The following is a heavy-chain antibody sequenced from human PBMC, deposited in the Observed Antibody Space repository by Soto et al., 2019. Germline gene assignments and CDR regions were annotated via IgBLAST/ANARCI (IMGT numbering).Heavy chain of an antibody. CDR3: AKARGSSWYVGDY. CDR2: ISGSGGGT. CDR1: GFTFASYA. J-gene: IGHJ4*02. V-gene: IGHV3-23*01. D-gene: IGHD6-13*01. Sequence: PGGSLRLSCAASGFTFASYAMTWVRQAPGKGLEWVSDISGSGGGTYYADSVEGRFTISRDNSKNTLYLQMNSLRAEDTAVYYCAKARGSSWYVGDYWGQGTLVTVSS.